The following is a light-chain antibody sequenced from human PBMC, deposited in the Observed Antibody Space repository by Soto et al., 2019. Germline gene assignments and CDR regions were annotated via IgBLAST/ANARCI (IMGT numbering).Light chain of an antibody. CDR1: SSNVGNNY. V-gene: IGLV1-51*02. CDR2: ENN. Sequence: QSVLTQPPSVSAAPGQKVTISCSGSSSNVGNNYVSWYQQLPGTAPQLLIYENNKRPSGIPDRFSGSKSGTSATLGITGLQTGDEADYYCGTWDSSLSVNWVVGGGTKLTVL. CDR3: GTWDSSLSVNWV. J-gene: IGLJ3*02.